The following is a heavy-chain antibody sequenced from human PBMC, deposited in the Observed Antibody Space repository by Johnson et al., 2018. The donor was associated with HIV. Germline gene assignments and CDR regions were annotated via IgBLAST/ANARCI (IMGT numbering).Heavy chain of an antibody. CDR1: GFTFSSYG. V-gene: IGHV3-33*01. J-gene: IGHJ3*02. D-gene: IGHD4-17*01. CDR3: ARGSGVLTGGDSDAFDI. CDR2: IRYDGSNK. Sequence: QEQLVESGGGVVQPGRSLRLSCAASGFTFSSYGMHWVRQAPGKGLEWVAFIRYDGSNKYYADSVKGRFTISRDNSKNTLYLKMNSLRAEDTAVYYCARGSGVLTGGDSDAFDIWGQGTMVTVSS.